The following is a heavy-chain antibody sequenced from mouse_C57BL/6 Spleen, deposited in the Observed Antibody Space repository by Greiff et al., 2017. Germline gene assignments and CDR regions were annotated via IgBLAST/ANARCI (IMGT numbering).Heavy chain of an antibody. CDR1: GYTFTSYW. D-gene: IGHD2-4*01. Sequence: VQLQQPGAELVMPGASVKLSCKASGYTFTSYWMHWVKQRPGQGLEWIGEIDPSDSYTNYNQKFKGKSTLTVYKSSSTAYMQLSSLTSEDSAVYYCAREGPGLRRRFAYWGQGTLVTVSA. J-gene: IGHJ3*01. CDR2: IDPSDSYT. CDR3: AREGPGLRRRFAY. V-gene: IGHV1-69*01.